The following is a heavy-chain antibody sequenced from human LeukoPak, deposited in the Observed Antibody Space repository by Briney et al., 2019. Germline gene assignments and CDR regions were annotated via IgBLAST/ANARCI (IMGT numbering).Heavy chain of an antibody. J-gene: IGHJ6*02. V-gene: IGHV1-8*01. CDR1: GYTFTSYD. Sequence: GASVKVSCKASGYTFTSYDINWVRQATGQGLEWMGWINPDSGNTGYAQKFQGRVTMTRNTSISTAYMELSSLRSEDTAVYYCARVVRGSYYYHGMDVWGQGTTVTVSS. CDR2: INPDSGNT. D-gene: IGHD3-10*01. CDR3: ARVVRGSYYYHGMDV.